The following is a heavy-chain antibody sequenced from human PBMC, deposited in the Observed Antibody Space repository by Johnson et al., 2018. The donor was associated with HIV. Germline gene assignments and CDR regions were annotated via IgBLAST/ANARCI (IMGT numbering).Heavy chain of an antibody. CDR2: IWYDGSNK. CDR3: AKGGYGSGNYYVYILDAFDI. Sequence: QVQLVESGGGVVQPGRSLRLSCGASGFTFSTYGMHWVRHTPGKGLEWVAVIWYDGSNKYYADSVKGRFTISRDNSKNTLYLQMNSLTAEDTAVYYCAKGGYGSGNYYVYILDAFDIWGQGTMFTVSS. CDR1: GFTFSTYG. V-gene: IGHV3-33*06. D-gene: IGHD3-10*01. J-gene: IGHJ3*02.